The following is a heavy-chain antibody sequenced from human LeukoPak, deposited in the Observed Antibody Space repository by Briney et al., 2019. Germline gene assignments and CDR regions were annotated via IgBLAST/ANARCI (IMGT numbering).Heavy chain of an antibody. CDR3: TTTPVLLWFGESGTNWFDP. J-gene: IGHJ5*02. D-gene: IGHD3-10*01. CDR1: GFTFSNAW. V-gene: IGHV3-15*01. Sequence: AGGSLRLSCAASGFTFSNAWMSWVRQAPGKGLEWVGRIKSKTDGGTTDYAAPVKGRFTISRDDSKNTLYLQMNSLKTEDTAVYYCTTTPVLLWFGESGTNWFDPWGQGTLVTVSS. CDR2: IKSKTDGGTT.